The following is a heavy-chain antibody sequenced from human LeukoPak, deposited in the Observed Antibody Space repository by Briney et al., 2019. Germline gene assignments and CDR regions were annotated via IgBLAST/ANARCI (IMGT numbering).Heavy chain of an antibody. D-gene: IGHD3-9*01. V-gene: IGHV3-48*01. CDR2: ISHGSETM. CDR1: GLTFSSFT. J-gene: IGHJ4*02. CDR3: VRDLDWAFDY. Sequence: GSLRLSCAASGLTFSSFTMNWVRQAPGTGLEWISFISHGSETMSYADSVQGRFTISRDNAKNSLFLQMNSLRVDDTAVYFCVRDLDWAFDYWGQGVLVTVSS.